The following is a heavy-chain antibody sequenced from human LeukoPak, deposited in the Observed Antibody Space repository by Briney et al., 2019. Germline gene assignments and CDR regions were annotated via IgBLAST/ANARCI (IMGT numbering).Heavy chain of an antibody. D-gene: IGHD6-13*01. J-gene: IGHJ4*02. CDR1: GFTFTSYW. CDR3: TREGILAGVDY. CDR2: IKQDGSEK. V-gene: IGHV3-7*01. Sequence: GGSLRLSCVASGFTFTSYWMSWVRQAPGKGLEWVANIKQDGSEKNYVDSVKGRFTISRDNAKNSMSLQMNSLRAEDTAVYYCTREGILAGVDYWGQGTLVTVSS.